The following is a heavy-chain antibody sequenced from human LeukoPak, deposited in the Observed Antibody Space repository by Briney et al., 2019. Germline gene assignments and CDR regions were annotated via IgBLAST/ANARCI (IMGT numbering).Heavy chain of an antibody. Sequence: PGGSLRLSCAASGFTFSSYAMSWVRQAPGKGLEWVSAISGSGGSTYYADSVKGRFTISRDNSKNTLYLRMNSLRAEDTAVYYCAKGLKNTIFGVVIIPQTEYFQHWGQGTLVTVSS. CDR2: ISGSGGST. J-gene: IGHJ1*01. V-gene: IGHV3-23*01. CDR1: GFTFSSYA. D-gene: IGHD3-3*01. CDR3: AKGLKNTIFGVVIIPQTEYFQH.